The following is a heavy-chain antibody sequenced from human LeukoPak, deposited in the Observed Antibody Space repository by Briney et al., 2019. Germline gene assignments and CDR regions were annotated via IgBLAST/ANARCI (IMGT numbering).Heavy chain of an antibody. V-gene: IGHV1-8*01. CDR1: GYTFTSYD. CDR3: ARGLRLYQLPRGRPGDY. Sequence: ASVKVSCKASGYTFTSYDINWVRQATGQGLEWMGWMNPNSGNTGYAQKFQGRVTMTRNTSISTAYMELSSLRSEDTAVYYCARGLRLYQLPRGRPGDYWGQGTLVTVSS. J-gene: IGHJ4*02. CDR2: MNPNSGNT. D-gene: IGHD2-2*01.